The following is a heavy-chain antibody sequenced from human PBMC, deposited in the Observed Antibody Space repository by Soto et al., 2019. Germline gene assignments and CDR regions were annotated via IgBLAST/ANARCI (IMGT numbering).Heavy chain of an antibody. Sequence: QMQLVQSGAEVTKTGSSVTVSCQALGNTFSYRYLHWVRQAPGQALEWMGWIAPFSGDVHYAQKFQERFTLPRDRSINTTYMRMSSLGSEDTAIYFCASGGAGSGPFTWELPDHWGQGTLVTVSS. CDR1: GNTFSYRY. V-gene: IGHV1-45*02. J-gene: IGHJ4*02. CDR2: IAPFSGDV. CDR3: ASGGAGSGPFTWELPDH. D-gene: IGHD1-26*01.